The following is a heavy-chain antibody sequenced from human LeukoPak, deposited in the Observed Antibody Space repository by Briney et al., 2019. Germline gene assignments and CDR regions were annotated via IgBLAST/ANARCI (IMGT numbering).Heavy chain of an antibody. V-gene: IGHV3-23*01. CDR3: VRRMRSGSCFDY. Sequence: PGGSLRLSCAAPGFTFSNYDMSWVRQASGKGLEWVSGISGTDGSTSYVDSVKGRFTISRDNSKNTLYLQMNSLRAEDTAVYYCVRRMRSGSCFDYWGQGTLLTVSS. CDR1: GFTFSNYD. CDR2: ISGTDGST. J-gene: IGHJ4*02. D-gene: IGHD3-3*01.